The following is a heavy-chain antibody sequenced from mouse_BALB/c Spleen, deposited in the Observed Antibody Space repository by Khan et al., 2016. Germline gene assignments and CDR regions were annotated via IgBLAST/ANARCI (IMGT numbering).Heavy chain of an antibody. V-gene: IGHV7-3*02. D-gene: IGHD4-1*01. CDR2: IRNKANGYTT. J-gene: IGHJ2*01. CDR1: GFTFTDYY. CDR3: ASDLGPGFDY. Sequence: EVELVESGGGLVQPGGSLRLSCATSGFTFTDYYMSWVRQPPGKALEWLGFIRNKANGYTTEYSASVKGRFTISRDNSQSILYLQMNTLRAEDSATYYCASDLGPGFDYWGQGTTLTVSS.